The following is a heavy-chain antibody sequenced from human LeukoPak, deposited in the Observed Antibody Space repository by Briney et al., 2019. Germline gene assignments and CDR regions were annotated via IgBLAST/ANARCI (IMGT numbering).Heavy chain of an antibody. Sequence: GGSLRLSCAASGFTVGRSYMTWVRQAPGKGLEWVSAVSGSGDSTYYADSVKGRFTISRDNSKNTLYLQMNSLRAEDTAVYYCAKRNRAAAGTFDYWGQGTLVTVSS. D-gene: IGHD6-13*01. CDR1: GFTVGRSY. J-gene: IGHJ4*02. V-gene: IGHV3-23*01. CDR3: AKRNRAAAGTFDY. CDR2: VSGSGDST.